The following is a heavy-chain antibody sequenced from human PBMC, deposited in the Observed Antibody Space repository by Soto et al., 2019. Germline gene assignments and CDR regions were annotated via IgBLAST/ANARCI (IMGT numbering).Heavy chain of an antibody. J-gene: IGHJ4*02. CDR3: AHGSCSSADCYPNPYLDY. CDR2: IYWDDDE. Sequence: QITLKESGPTLVKPTQTLTLTCTFSGFSLSTTAEGVGWIRQPPGKALEWLALIYWDDDERYSPSLKSRLTITKDTSKNQVVLTTTNVDPVDTATYYCAHGSCSSADCYPNPYLDYWGQGILVTVSS. CDR1: GFSLSTTAEG. D-gene: IGHD2-2*01. V-gene: IGHV2-5*02.